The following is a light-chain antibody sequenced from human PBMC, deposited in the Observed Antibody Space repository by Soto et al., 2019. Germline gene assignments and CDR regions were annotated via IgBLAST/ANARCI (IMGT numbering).Light chain of an antibody. V-gene: IGLV4-69*01. Sequence: QSALTQSPSASASLGASVKLTCTLSSGHSIYAIAWHQQQPEKGPRYLMKLNSDGSHSKGDGIPDRFSGSSSGAERYLTISSLQSEDEADYYCQTWGTGPFVFGTGTKLTVL. J-gene: IGLJ1*01. CDR3: QTWGTGPFV. CDR2: LNSDGSH. CDR1: SGHSIYA.